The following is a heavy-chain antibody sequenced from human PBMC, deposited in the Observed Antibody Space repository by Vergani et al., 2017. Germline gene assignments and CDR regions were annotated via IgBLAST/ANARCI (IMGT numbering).Heavy chain of an antibody. V-gene: IGHV1-2*02. Sequence: VQLVQSGAEVKKPGESLKISCKGSGYSFTSYYMHWVRQAPGQGLEWMGWINPNSGGTNYAQKFQGRVTMTRDTSISTAYMELSRLRSDDTAVYYCARASIAAPFDYWGQGTLVTVSS. CDR3: ARASIAAPFDY. CDR2: INPNSGGT. D-gene: IGHD6-6*01. J-gene: IGHJ4*02. CDR1: GYSFTSYY.